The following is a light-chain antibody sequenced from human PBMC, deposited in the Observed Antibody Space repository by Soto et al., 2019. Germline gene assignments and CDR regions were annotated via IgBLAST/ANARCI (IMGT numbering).Light chain of an antibody. Sequence: NALTQSPGTLSLSPGERATLSCRASRSVTSNFVAWYQQKPGQAPRLLVYGASTRAIDIPERFSGSGSGTDFSLTINRLDAEDFAVYFCQQYGSSPRWTFGQGTKVEIK. J-gene: IGKJ2*02. CDR2: GAS. V-gene: IGKV3-20*01. CDR1: RSVTSNF. CDR3: QQYGSSPRWT.